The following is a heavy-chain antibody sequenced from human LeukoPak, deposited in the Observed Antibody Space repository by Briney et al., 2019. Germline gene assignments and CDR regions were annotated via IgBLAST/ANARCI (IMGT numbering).Heavy chain of an antibody. Sequence: SETLSLTCTVSGGSISSGNYYWSWIRQPPGKGLEWIGYIYHSGSTYYNPSLKSRVTISVDRSKNQFSLKLSSVTAADTAVYYCARDRNYGGKPVFFDYWGQEPWSPSPQ. V-gene: IGHV4-30-2*01. CDR2: IYHSGST. J-gene: IGHJ4*01. CDR1: GGSISSGNYY. D-gene: IGHD4-23*01. CDR3: ARDRNYGGKPVFFDY.